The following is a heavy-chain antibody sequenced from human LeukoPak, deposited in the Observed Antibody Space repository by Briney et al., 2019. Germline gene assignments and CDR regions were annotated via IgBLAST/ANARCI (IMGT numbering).Heavy chain of an antibody. D-gene: IGHD3-10*01. CDR3: ARVTTMAAYNAFDI. J-gene: IGHJ3*02. CDR2: IYHSGST. V-gene: IGHV4-4*02. Sequence: PSETLSLTCAVSGGSISSSNWWSWVRQPPGKGLEWIGEIYHSGSTNYNPSLKSRVTISVDKSKNQFSLKLSSVTAADTAVYYCARVTTMAAYNAFDIWGQGTMVTVSS. CDR1: GGSISSSNW.